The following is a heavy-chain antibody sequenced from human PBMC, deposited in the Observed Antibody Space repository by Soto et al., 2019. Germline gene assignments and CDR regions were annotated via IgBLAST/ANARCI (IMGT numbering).Heavy chain of an antibody. Sequence: GGSLRLSCAASGFTFDDYAMHWVRQAPGKGLEWVSGISWNSGSIGYADSVKGRFTISRDNAKNSLYLQMNSLRAEDTALYYCTKEGSSGWYNWFDPWGQGTLVTVSS. D-gene: IGHD6-19*01. CDR2: ISWNSGSI. CDR1: GFTFDDYA. V-gene: IGHV3-9*01. CDR3: TKEGSSGWYNWFDP. J-gene: IGHJ5*02.